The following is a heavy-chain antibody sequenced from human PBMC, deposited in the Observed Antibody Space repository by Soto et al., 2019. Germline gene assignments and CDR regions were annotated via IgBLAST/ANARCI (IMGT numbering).Heavy chain of an antibody. J-gene: IGHJ6*02. D-gene: IGHD5-18*01. CDR3: ATDTARTYYYYGMDV. CDR1: GYSFTSYW. Sequence: GESLKISCKGSGYSFTSYWIGWVRQMPGKGLEWMGIIHPGDSDARYSPSFQGQVTISVDKSTSTAYLQWSSLKASDTAMYYCATDTARTYYYYGMDVWGQGTTVTVSS. CDR2: IHPGDSDA. V-gene: IGHV5-51*01.